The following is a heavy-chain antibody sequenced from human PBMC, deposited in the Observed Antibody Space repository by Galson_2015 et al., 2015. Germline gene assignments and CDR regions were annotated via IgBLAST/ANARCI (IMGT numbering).Heavy chain of an antibody. Sequence: SLRLSCAASGFTFGSYAMTWVRQAPGKGLEWVSTISGNGGSTYYGDSVKGRFTISRDNSKNTLYMAMNSLRADDTAVYYCAFLAHYYYMEVWGKGTTVTVSS. CDR3: AFLAHYYYMEV. J-gene: IGHJ6*03. CDR1: GFTFGSYA. CDR2: ISGNGGST. D-gene: IGHD3-3*01. V-gene: IGHV3-23*01.